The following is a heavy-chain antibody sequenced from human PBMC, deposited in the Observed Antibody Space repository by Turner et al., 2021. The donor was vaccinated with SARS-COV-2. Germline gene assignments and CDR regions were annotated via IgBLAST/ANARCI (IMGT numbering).Heavy chain of an antibody. CDR1: GSTLIELS. J-gene: IGHJ5*02. V-gene: IGHV1-24*01. CDR3: ATAPPYCTNGVCPNWFDP. D-gene: IGHD2-8*01. Sequence: QVQLVQSGAEVKKPGASVKVSCKVSGSTLIELSMHWVRQAPGKGLGWMGGFDPEDGETIYAQKFQGRVTMTEDTSTDTAYMELSSLRSEDTAVYYCATAPPYCTNGVCPNWFDPWGQGTLVTVSS. CDR2: FDPEDGET.